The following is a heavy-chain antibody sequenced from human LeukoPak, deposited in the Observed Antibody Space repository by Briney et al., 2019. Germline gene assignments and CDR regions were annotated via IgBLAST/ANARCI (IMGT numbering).Heavy chain of an antibody. D-gene: IGHD5-24*01. J-gene: IGHJ5*02. CDR1: GFTFSSYE. CDR3: ARQKMRSWFDP. V-gene: IGHV3-48*03. Sequence: PGGSLRLSCAASGFTFSSYEMNWVRQAPGKGLEWVSYISSSGSTIYYADSVKGRFTISRDNAKNSLYLQMNSLRAEDTAVYYCARQKMRSWFDPWGQGTLVTVSS. CDR2: ISSSGSTI.